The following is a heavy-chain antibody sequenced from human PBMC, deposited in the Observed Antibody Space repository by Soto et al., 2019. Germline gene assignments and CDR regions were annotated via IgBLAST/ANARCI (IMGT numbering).Heavy chain of an antibody. J-gene: IGHJ6*02. CDR2: IIPIFGTA. Sequence: QVQLVQSGAEVKKPGSSVKVSCKASGGTFSSYAISWVRQAPGQGLEWMGGIIPIFGTANYAQKFQGRVTITADESTSTAYMELSSLRSEDTAVYYCARDRGVTVRGVYYYYYGMDVWGQGTTVTVSS. V-gene: IGHV1-69*01. CDR1: GGTFSSYA. D-gene: IGHD3-10*01. CDR3: ARDRGVTVRGVYYYYYGMDV.